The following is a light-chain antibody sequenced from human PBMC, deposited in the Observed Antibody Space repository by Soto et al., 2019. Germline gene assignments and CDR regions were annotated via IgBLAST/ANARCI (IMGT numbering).Light chain of an antibody. CDR2: DAS. J-gene: IGKJ3*01. CDR3: QRYDNLPVFT. Sequence: DIQMTQSPSSLSASVGDRVTITCQASQDISNYLNWYQQKPGKAPKLLIYDASNLETGVPSRFSGSGYGTDFTFTISSLQPEDIATYSCQRYDNLPVFTFGPGTKVDIK. CDR1: QDISNY. V-gene: IGKV1-33*01.